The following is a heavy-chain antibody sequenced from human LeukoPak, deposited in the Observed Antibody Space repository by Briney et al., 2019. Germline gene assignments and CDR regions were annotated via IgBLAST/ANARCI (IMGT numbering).Heavy chain of an antibody. CDR1: GGTFSSYA. CDR2: IIPIFGTA. CDR3: ARDLVGGDVLGIAAAGTATGHYYYYGMDV. D-gene: IGHD6-13*01. J-gene: IGHJ6*02. Sequence: SVKVSCKASGGTFSSYAISWVRQAPGQGLEWMGGIIPIFGTANYAQKFQGRVTITADESTSIAYMELSSLRSEDTAVYYCARDLVGGDVLGIAAAGTATGHYYYYGMDVWGQGTTVTVSS. V-gene: IGHV1-69*13.